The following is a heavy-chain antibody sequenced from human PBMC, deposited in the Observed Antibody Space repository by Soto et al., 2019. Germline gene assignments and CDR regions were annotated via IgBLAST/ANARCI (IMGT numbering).Heavy chain of an antibody. CDR2: IYYSGST. CDR1: GGSVSSGSYY. J-gene: IGHJ3*02. V-gene: IGHV4-61*01. CDR3: ARDVDSFDAFDI. D-gene: IGHD5-12*01. Sequence: PSETLSLTRTVSGGSVSSGSYYWSWIRQPPGKGLEWIGYIYYSGSTNYNPSLKSRVTISVDTSKNQFSLKLSSVTAADTAVYYCARDVDSFDAFDIWGQGTMVTVSS.